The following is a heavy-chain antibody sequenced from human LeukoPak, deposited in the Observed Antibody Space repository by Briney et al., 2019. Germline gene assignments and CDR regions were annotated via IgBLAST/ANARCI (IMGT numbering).Heavy chain of an antibody. D-gene: IGHD1-26*01. J-gene: IGHJ4*02. CDR1: GFTFDDSV. CDR3: ASGGIYYGAAFDY. V-gene: IGHV3-20*04. CDR2: INWNGGST. Sequence: PGGSLRLSCAASGFTFDDSVMSWVRQVPGKGLEWVSGINWNGGSTGYADSVKGRFTISRDNAKNSLYLQMNSLRAEDTALYYCASGGIYYGAAFDYWGQGTLVTVSS.